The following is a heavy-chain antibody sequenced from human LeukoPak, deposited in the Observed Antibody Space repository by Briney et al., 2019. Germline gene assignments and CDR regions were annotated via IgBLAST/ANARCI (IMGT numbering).Heavy chain of an antibody. J-gene: IGHJ4*02. CDR3: AKRGVVIRVILVGFHKEAYYFDS. Sequence: GGSLRLSCSVSGITVSNYGMGWVRQAPGKGLEWVAGISDSGGGTKYADSVKGRFTISRDNPKNTLYLQMNSLRAEDTAVYFCAKRGVVIRVILVGFHKEAYYFDSWGQGALVTVSS. CDR1: GITVSNYG. CDR2: ISDSGGGT. V-gene: IGHV3-23*01. D-gene: IGHD3-22*01.